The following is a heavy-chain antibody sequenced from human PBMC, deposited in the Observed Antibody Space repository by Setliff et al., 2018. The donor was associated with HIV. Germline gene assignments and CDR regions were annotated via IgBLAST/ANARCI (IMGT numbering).Heavy chain of an antibody. V-gene: IGHV1-2*02. Sequence: ASVKVSCKASGYTFTSDYIHWVRQAPGQGLEWMGIINPAGNPTSYAQKFQSRVTMTRDTSISTAYMELSRLRSDDTAVYYCARGAYPQVHFDYWGQGTLVTVSS. CDR1: GYTFTSDY. CDR3: ARGAYPQVHFDY. J-gene: IGHJ4*02. CDR2: INPAGNPT.